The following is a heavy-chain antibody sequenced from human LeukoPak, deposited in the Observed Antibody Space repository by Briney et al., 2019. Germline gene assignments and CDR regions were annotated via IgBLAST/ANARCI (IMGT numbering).Heavy chain of an antibody. V-gene: IGHV4-39*07. Sequence: SETLSLICSVSRGSISSSNYYWGWIRQPPGKGLEWIGNIYYSGTTYYNPSLPSLKSRVTILIDTSKNQFSLRLRSVTAADTAVYYCARGGFDWLDWFDPWGQGTLVTVSS. CDR3: ARGGFDWLDWFDP. J-gene: IGHJ5*02. CDR2: IYYSGTT. D-gene: IGHD3-9*01. CDR1: RGSISSSNYY.